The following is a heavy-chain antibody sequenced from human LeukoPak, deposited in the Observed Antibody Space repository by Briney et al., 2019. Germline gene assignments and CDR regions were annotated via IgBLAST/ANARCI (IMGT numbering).Heavy chain of an antibody. CDR1: RYTFTSYY. Sequence: ASVKVSCKASRYTFTSYYMHWVRHAPGQGLERMGIINPSGGSTSYAQKFQGRVTMTRDTSTSTVYMELSSLRSEDTAVYYCARGRPTYCGGDCYAVYDYWGQGTLVTVSS. D-gene: IGHD2-21*02. CDR2: INPSGGST. V-gene: IGHV1-46*01. CDR3: ARGRPTYCGGDCYAVYDY. J-gene: IGHJ4*02.